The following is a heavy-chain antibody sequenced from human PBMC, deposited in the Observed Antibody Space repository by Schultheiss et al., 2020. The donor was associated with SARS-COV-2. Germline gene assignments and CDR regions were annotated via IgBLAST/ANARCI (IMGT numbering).Heavy chain of an antibody. Sequence: GGSLRLSCAASGFTFSNAWMSWVRQAPGKGLEWVGRIKSKTDGGTTDYAAPVKGRFTISRDDSKNTLYLQMNSLKTEDTAVYYCTTDEAKPYYYGMDVWGQGTTVTVSS. D-gene: IGHD4/OR15-4a*01. J-gene: IGHJ6*02. CDR1: GFTFSNAW. CDR2: IKSKTDGGTT. CDR3: TTDEAKPYYYGMDV. V-gene: IGHV3-15*01.